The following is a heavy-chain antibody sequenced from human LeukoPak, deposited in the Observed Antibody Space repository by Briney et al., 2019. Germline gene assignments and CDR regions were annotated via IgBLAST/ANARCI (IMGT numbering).Heavy chain of an antibody. V-gene: IGHV3-53*01. CDR1: GFTVSSNY. CDR2: IYSGGST. D-gene: IGHD3-16*02. J-gene: IGHJ4*02. Sequence: PGGSLRLSCAASGFTVSSNYMSWVRQAPGKGLEWVSVIYSGGSTYYADSVKGRFTISRDNSKNTLYLQMNSLRAEDTAVYYCASPSPYDYVWGSYRLWGQGTLVTVSS. CDR3: ASPSPYDYVWGSYRL.